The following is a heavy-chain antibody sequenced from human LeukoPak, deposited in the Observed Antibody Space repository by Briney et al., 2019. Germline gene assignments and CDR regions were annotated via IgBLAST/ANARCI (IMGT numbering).Heavy chain of an antibody. Sequence: GGSLRLSCAASGFTFSSYAMSWVRQAPGKGLEWVSGVSGSGGSTYYADSVKGRFTIPRDNSKNTLYLQMNSLRAEDTAVYYCAKDAAYCGGDCYWGWFDPWGQGTLVTVSS. CDR2: VSGSGGST. CDR1: GFTFSSYA. D-gene: IGHD2-21*02. V-gene: IGHV3-23*01. J-gene: IGHJ5*02. CDR3: AKDAAYCGGDCYWGWFDP.